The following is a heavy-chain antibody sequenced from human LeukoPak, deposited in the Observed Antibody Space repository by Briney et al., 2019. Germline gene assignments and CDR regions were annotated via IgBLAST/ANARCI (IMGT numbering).Heavy chain of an antibody. CDR3: ARRSGSSWSSFDY. CDR1: GFTFNNYA. J-gene: IGHJ4*02. CDR2: ISGFGGSA. D-gene: IGHD6-13*01. Sequence: GGSLRLSCAASGFTFNNYAMNWVRQAPGKGLEWVSGISGFGGSAYYAPSVKGRLTISRDNFGNMLYLHLDSLRVEDTAIYYCARRSGSSWSSFDYWGQGALVTVSS. V-gene: IGHV3-23*01.